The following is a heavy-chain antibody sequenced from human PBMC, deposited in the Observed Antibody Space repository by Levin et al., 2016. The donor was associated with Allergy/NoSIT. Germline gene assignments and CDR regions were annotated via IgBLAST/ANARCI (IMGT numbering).Heavy chain of an antibody. J-gene: IGHJ6*02. D-gene: IGHD1-26*01. CDR2: IYYSGST. Sequence: WIRQPPGKGLEWIGYIYYSGSTYYNPSLKSRVTISVDTSKNQFSLKLSSVTAADTAVYYCARARSGSSWASGPSPLMDVWGQGTTVTVSS. CDR3: ARARSGSSWASGPSPLMDV. V-gene: IGHV4-31*02.